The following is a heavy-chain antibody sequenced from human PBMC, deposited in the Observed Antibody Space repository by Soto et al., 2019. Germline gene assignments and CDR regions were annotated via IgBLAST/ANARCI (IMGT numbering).Heavy chain of an antibody. D-gene: IGHD4-4*01. V-gene: IGHV4-31*03. CDR1: GGSISSGGYY. Sequence: LSLTCTVSGGSISSGGYYWSWIRQHPGKGLEWIGYIYYSGSTYYNPSLKSRVTISVDTSKNQFSLKLSSVTAADTAVYYCARSPIPVSNYGPWGQGTLVTVSS. CDR2: IYYSGST. CDR3: ARSPIPVSNYGP. J-gene: IGHJ5*02.